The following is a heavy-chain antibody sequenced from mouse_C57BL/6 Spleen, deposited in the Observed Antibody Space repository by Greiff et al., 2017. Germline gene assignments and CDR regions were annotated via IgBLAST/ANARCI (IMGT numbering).Heavy chain of an antibody. Sequence: ESGPGLVKPSQSLSLTCSVTGYSITSGYYWNWIRQFPGNKLEWMGYISYDGSNNYNPSLKNRISITRDTSKNQFFLKLNSVTTEDTATYYCARDGSSYLYYFDYWGQGTTLTVSS. D-gene: IGHD1-1*01. J-gene: IGHJ2*01. CDR3: ARDGSSYLYYFDY. CDR2: ISYDGSN. CDR1: GYSITSGYY. V-gene: IGHV3-6*01.